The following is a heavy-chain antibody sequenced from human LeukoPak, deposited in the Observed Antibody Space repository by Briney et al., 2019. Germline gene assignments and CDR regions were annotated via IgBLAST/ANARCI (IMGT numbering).Heavy chain of an antibody. CDR2: ISYDGSNK. J-gene: IGHJ4*02. V-gene: IGHV3-30*04. CDR3: AQRGGLDY. CDR1: GFTFSRFA. D-gene: IGHD3-16*01. Sequence: GGSLRLSCAASGFTFSRFAMHWVRQAPGKGLEWVAVISYDGSNKYYADSVKGRFTISRDNSKNTLYLQMNSLRAEDTAVYYCAQRGGLDYWGQGTLLTVSS.